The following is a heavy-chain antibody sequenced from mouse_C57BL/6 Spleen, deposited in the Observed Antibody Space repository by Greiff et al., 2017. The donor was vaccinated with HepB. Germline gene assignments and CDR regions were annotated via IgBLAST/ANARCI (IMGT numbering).Heavy chain of an antibody. V-gene: IGHV2-9*01. D-gene: IGHD2-5*01. Sequence: VQLQESGPGLVAPSQSLSITCTVSGFSLTSYGVDWVRQPPGKGLEWLGVIWGGGSTNNNSALMSRLSISKDNSKSQVFLKMNSLQTDDTAMYYYATLSYSIYVSAMDDWGQGTTVTVSS. J-gene: IGHJ4*01. CDR2: IWGGGST. CDR1: GFSLTSYG. CDR3: ATLSYSIYVSAMDD.